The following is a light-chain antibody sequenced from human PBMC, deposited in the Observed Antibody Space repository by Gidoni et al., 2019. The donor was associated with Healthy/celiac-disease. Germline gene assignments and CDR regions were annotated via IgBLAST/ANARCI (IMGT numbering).Light chain of an antibody. Sequence: IVLTQSPGTLSLSPGERATLSCRASQCVSSSYLAWYQQTPGQAPRLLIYGASSRATGIPDRFSGSGSGTDFTLTISRLEPEDFAVYYCKQYGSSPATFGQGTKVEIK. CDR3: KQYGSSPAT. J-gene: IGKJ1*01. V-gene: IGKV3-20*01. CDR2: GAS. CDR1: QCVSSSY.